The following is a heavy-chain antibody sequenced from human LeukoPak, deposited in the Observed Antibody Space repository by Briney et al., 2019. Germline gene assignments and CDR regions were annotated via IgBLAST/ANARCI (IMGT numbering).Heavy chain of an antibody. CDR3: ARHETLWFGELQSY. D-gene: IGHD3-10*01. J-gene: IGHJ4*02. CDR2: INHSGST. Sequence: GSLRLSCAASGFTFSNYWMSWVRQPPGKGLEWIGEINHSGSTNYNPSLKSRLTMSVDTSKNQFSLKLSSVTAADTAVYYCARHETLWFGELQSYWGQGTLVTVSS. V-gene: IGHV4-34*01. CDR1: GFTFSNYW.